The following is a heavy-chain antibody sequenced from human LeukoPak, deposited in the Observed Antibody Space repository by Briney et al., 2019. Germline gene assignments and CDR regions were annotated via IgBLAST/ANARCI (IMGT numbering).Heavy chain of an antibody. J-gene: IGHJ5*02. D-gene: IGHD6-19*01. V-gene: IGHV1-8*01. CDR2: MNPNSGNT. Sequence: ASVKVSCKASGYAFTTYDINWVRQATGQGPEWMGWMNPNSGNTGYTQNFQGRVTMTRNTSISTAYMELSSLRSEDTAVYYCARGRGSGHKENWFDPWGLGTLVTVSS. CDR1: GYAFTTYD. CDR3: ARGRGSGHKENWFDP.